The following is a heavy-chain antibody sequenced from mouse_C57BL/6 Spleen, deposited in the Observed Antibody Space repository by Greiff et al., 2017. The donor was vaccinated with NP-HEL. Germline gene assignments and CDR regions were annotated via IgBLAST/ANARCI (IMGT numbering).Heavy chain of an antibody. D-gene: IGHD1-1*01. CDR3: ARRGSSLHFDY. J-gene: IGHJ2*01. V-gene: IGHV1-72*01. CDR2: IDPNSGGT. Sequence: QVQLQQSGAELVKPGASVKLSCKASGYTFTSYWMHWVKQRPGRGLEWIGRIDPNSGGTKYNEKFKSKATLTVDKPSSTAYMQLSILTSEDSAVYYCARRGSSLHFDYWGQGTTLTVSS. CDR1: GYTFTSYW.